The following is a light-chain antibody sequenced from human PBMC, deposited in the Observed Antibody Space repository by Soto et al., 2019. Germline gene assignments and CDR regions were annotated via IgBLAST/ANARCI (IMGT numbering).Light chain of an antibody. V-gene: IGKV3-20*01. CDR3: QQYGSSPRT. J-gene: IGKJ1*01. Sequence: ESVLTQSPGTLSLSPGERGTLSCRASQTITSNYLAWYQQIPGQAPRLLIYGASSRAIGIPDRFSGSGSGTAFTLTISRLEPEDFAVYYCQQYGSSPRTFGQGTKVEIK. CDR2: GAS. CDR1: QTITSNY.